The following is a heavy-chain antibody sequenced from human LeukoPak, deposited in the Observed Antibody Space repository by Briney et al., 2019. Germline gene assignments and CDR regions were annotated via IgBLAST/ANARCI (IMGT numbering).Heavy chain of an antibody. V-gene: IGHV3-21*01. J-gene: IGHJ4*02. Sequence: GGSLRLSCAASGFTFSGYSMNWVRQAPGKGLEWVSSISSSSSYIYYADSVKGRFTISRDNAKNSLYLQMNSLRAEDTAVFYCASTFYTDVDTALLTSLDYWGQGTLVTVSS. CDR3: ASTFYTDVDTALLTSLDY. CDR2: ISSSSSYI. D-gene: IGHD5-18*01. CDR1: GFTFSGYS.